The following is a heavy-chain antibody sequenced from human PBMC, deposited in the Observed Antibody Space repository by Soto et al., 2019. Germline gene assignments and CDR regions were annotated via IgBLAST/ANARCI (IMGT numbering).Heavy chain of an antibody. CDR3: ERRQEDYDLLTGYWVRYFDL. CDR2: ISSSSSYR. CDR1: GFTFSSYN. V-gene: IGHV3-21*01. J-gene: IGHJ2*01. Sequence: EVQLVESGGGLVKPGGSLRLSCVASGFTFSSYNMNWVRQAPGKGLEWVSSISSSSSYRDYADSVKGRFTNSRDNAKNSFYLQMNNLRDVDTALYCCERRQEDYDLLTGYWVRYFDLWGRGTLVTVSS. D-gene: IGHD3-9*01.